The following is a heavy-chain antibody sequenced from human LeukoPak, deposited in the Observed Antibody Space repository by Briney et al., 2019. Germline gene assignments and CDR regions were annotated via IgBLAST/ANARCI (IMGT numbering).Heavy chain of an antibody. D-gene: IGHD3-9*01. CDR3: ATDQRYAFDY. CDR2: IRTTAEGAKYA. V-gene: IGHV3-48*02. Sequence: GGSLRLSCATSGFSFTDYPMNWVRQAPGQGLEWISNIRTTAEGAKYAYYADSVKGRVTISRDDGKNTLYLHMNSLRDDDTAVYYCATDQRYAFDYWGQGSLVTVSS. J-gene: IGHJ4*02. CDR1: GFSFTDYP.